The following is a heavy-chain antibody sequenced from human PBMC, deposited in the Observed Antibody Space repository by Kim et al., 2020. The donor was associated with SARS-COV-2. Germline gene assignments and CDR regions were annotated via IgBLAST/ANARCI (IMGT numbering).Heavy chain of an antibody. CDR1: GGSISSSSYY. D-gene: IGHD3-9*01. Sequence: SETLSLTCTVSGGSISSSSYYWGWIRQPPGKGLEWIGSIYYSGSTYYNPSLKSRVTISVDTSKNQFSLKLSSVTAADTAVYYCARLSYDILTGYDAFDIWGQGTMVTVSS. J-gene: IGHJ3*02. CDR2: IYYSGST. CDR3: ARLSYDILTGYDAFDI. V-gene: IGHV4-39*01.